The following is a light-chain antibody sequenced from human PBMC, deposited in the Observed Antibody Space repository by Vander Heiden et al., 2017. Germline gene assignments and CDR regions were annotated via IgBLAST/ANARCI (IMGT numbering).Light chain of an antibody. CDR3: QSYDSSLGGHVV. J-gene: IGLJ2*01. Sequence: QSVLTQPPPVSGAPGQRVTISCTGSTSTIGAGYDVHWYQQLPGTAPKLLIYDNINRPSGVPDRFSGSKSGTSASLAITGLQAEDEADYYCQSYDSSLGGHVVFGGGTKLTVL. CDR1: TSTIGAGYD. CDR2: DNI. V-gene: IGLV1-40*01.